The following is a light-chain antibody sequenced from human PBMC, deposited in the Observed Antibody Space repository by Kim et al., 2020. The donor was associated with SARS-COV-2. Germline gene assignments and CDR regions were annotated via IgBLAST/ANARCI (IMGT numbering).Light chain of an antibody. Sequence: QSALTQPASVSGSPGQSTTISCTGTSSDIGAYKFVSWYQQQPGKVPKLIIYDVSDRPSGVSDRFSGSKSGNTASLTISGLQAEDEAYYYCLSYSRSSAFVFGGGTQLTVL. J-gene: IGLJ2*01. CDR1: SSDIGAYKF. CDR3: LSYSRSSAFV. CDR2: DVS. V-gene: IGLV2-14*01.